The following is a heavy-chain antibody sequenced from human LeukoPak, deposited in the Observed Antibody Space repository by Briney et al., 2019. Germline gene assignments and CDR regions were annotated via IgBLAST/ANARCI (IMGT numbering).Heavy chain of an antibody. CDR3: AKDQGVVGSYDA. Sequence: PGGSLRLSCEASGFTFSRFGMNWVRQAPGKGPEWVAFIQYDESLKCYLGSVKGRFATSRDNSKNTVYLQMNSLRVEDTAVYYCAKDQGVVGSYDARGQGTLVTVSS. V-gene: IGHV3-30*02. CDR1: GFTFSRFG. J-gene: IGHJ5*02. D-gene: IGHD3-10*01. CDR2: IQYDESLK.